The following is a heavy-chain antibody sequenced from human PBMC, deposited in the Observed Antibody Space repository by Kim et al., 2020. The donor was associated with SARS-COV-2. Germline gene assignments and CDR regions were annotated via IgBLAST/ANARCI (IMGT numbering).Heavy chain of an antibody. V-gene: IGHV3-64*04. Sequence: GRFTISRDNSQNTLYLEMNSLRAEDTAVYYCARAKAYYYDSSGYPDAFDIWGQGTMVTVSS. J-gene: IGHJ3*02. D-gene: IGHD3-22*01. CDR3: ARAKAYYYDSSGYPDAFDI.